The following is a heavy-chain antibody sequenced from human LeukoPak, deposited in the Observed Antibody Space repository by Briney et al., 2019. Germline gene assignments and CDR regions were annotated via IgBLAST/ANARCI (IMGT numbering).Heavy chain of an antibody. CDR3: ARDSAVSSFDY. CDR1: GFTFSSYW. V-gene: IGHV3-7*01. J-gene: IGHJ4*02. CDR2: IKQDGSDK. D-gene: IGHD2-8*01. Sequence: PGGSLTLSCAASGFTFSSYWMSWVRQAPGKGLEWVANIKQDGSDKYYVDSVKGRFTISRDNAKNSLYLQMNSLRAEDTAVYYCARDSAVSSFDYWGQGTLVTVSS.